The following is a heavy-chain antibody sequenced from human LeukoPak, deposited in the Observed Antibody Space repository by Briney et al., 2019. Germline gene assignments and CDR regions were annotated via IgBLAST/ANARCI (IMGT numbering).Heavy chain of an antibody. CDR2: MNPNSGNT. D-gene: IGHD2-15*01. CDR3: ARALRVGRYSADY. J-gene: IGHJ4*02. V-gene: IGHV1-8*01. CDR1: GYTFTSYD. Sequence: GASVKVSCKASGYTFTSYDINWVRQATGQGLEWMGWMNPNSGNTGSAQRFQGRVTMTRNTSISTAYMELSSLRSEDMAVYYCARALRVGRYSADYWGQGTLVTVSS.